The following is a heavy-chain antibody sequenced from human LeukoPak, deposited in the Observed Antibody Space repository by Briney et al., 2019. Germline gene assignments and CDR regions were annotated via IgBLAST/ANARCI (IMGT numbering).Heavy chain of an antibody. CDR1: GFTFSSYA. D-gene: IGHD6-13*01. CDR2: ISYDGTNK. CDR3: ARDPHRTYSSSWYGYFQH. Sequence: GRSLRLSCAASGFTFSSYAMHRVRQAPGKGLEWVALISYDGTNKYYADSVKGRFTISRDNSKNTLYLQMNSLRAEDTAVYYCARDPHRTYSSSWYGYFQHWGQGTLVTVSS. V-gene: IGHV3-30-3*01. J-gene: IGHJ1*01.